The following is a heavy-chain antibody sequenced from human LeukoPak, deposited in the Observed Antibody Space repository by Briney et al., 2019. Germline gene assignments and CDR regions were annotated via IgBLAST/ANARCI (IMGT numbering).Heavy chain of an antibody. J-gene: IGHJ3*02. CDR3: AGGSSWDAFDI. D-gene: IGHD6-13*01. Sequence: GGSLRLSCAASGFTFSSYAMHWVRQAPGKGLEWVAVISYDGSNKYYADSVKGRFTISRDNSKNTLYLQMNSLRAEDTAVYYCAGGSSWDAFDIWGQGTMVTVSS. CDR1: GFTFSSYA. V-gene: IGHV3-30-3*02. CDR2: ISYDGSNK.